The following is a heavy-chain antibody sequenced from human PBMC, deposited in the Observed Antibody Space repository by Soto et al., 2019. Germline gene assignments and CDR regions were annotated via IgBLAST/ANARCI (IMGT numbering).Heavy chain of an antibody. Sequence: SETLSLTCTVSGGSISSGGYYWSWIRQHPGKGLEWIGYIYYSGSTYYNPSLKSRVTISVDTSKNQFSLKLSSVTAADTAVYYCARMFGYGDYDLGRFDPWGQGTLVTVSS. V-gene: IGHV4-31*03. CDR3: ARMFGYGDYDLGRFDP. CDR1: GGSISSGGYY. D-gene: IGHD4-17*01. J-gene: IGHJ5*02. CDR2: IYYSGST.